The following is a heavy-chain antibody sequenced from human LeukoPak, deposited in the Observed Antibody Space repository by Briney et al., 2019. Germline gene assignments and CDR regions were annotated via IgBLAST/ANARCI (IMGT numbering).Heavy chain of an antibody. D-gene: IGHD5-24*01. CDR1: VGTFIGYY. CDR3: ARVGYWWLQPGPFDY. Sequence: SETLSLTCAVYVGTFIGYYWSWIRPPPGKGLEWIGEINHSGSTNYNPSLKSLVTISVDTSKNQFSLKLSSVTAADTAVYYCARVGYWWLQPGPFDYWGQGTLVTVSS. J-gene: IGHJ4*02. CDR2: INHSGST. V-gene: IGHV4-34*01.